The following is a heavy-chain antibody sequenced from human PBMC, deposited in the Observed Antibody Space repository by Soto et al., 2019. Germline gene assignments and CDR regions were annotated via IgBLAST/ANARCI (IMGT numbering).Heavy chain of an antibody. V-gene: IGHV3-30*18. CDR1: GFTFSNYG. Sequence: GGSLRLSCVASGFTFSNYGIHWVRQALGKGLEWVAVISSDGNTKYYADSVKGRFTISRDNSKNTLYLQMDSLRPEDTAVYYCAKEVAVAGDFDYWGHGTLVTVSS. D-gene: IGHD6-19*01. CDR2: ISSDGNTK. CDR3: AKEVAVAGDFDY. J-gene: IGHJ4*01.